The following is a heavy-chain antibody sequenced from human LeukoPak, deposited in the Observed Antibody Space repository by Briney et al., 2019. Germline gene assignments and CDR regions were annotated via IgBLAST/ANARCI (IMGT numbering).Heavy chain of an antibody. J-gene: IGHJ6*02. CDR3: ARERTGTTLIDYYYYGMDV. CDR2: IIPIFGTA. Sequence: SVKVSCKASGGTFSSYAISWVRQAPGQGLEWMGGIIPIFGTANYAQKFQGRVTITADESTSTAYMELSSLRSDDTAVYYCARERTGTTLIDYYYYGMDVWGQGTTVTVPS. CDR1: GGTFSSYA. D-gene: IGHD1-7*01. V-gene: IGHV1-69*13.